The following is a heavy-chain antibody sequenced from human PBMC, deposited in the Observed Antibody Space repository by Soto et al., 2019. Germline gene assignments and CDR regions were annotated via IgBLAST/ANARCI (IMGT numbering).Heavy chain of an antibody. D-gene: IGHD6-13*01. CDR3: ARGLITAAGTRLSH. J-gene: IGHJ1*01. CDR1: GYTFINYY. CDR2: INPGGVST. V-gene: IGHV1-46*01. Sequence: ASVKVSCKASGYTFINYYMHWVRQAPGQGLEWMGIINPGGVSTTYALKFHGRVTMTSDTSTSTVYMELSNLKSEDTAVYYCARGLITAAGTRLSHWG.